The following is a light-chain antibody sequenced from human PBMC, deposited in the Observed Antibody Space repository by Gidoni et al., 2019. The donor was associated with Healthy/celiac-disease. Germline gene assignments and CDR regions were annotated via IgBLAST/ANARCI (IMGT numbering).Light chain of an antibody. CDR3: QQYDNPLT. CDR1: QDISNY. CDR2: DAS. J-gene: IGKJ4*01. V-gene: IGKV1-33*01. Sequence: DIQMTQSPSSLSASVGDRVTITCQASQDISNYLNWYQQKPGKDPKLLIYDASNLETGVPSRFSGSGSGTDFTFTSNSLQPEDIATYYCQQYDNPLTFXGXTKVXIK.